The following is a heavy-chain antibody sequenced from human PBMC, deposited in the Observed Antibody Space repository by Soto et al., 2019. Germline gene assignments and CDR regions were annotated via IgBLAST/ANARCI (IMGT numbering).Heavy chain of an antibody. V-gene: IGHV4-39*01. J-gene: IGHJ4*02. CDR1: GGSISSNIYH. Sequence: SETLSLTCTVSGGSISSNIYHWGWIRQPPGKGLEWIGRIYNSGRTYYNASLKSRVSISIDTSKNQFSLKLTSVTAADTAVYYWARHPVYATGWQIDYWGQGALVTVSS. D-gene: IGHD2-2*01. CDR2: IYNSGRT. CDR3: ARHPVYATGWQIDY.